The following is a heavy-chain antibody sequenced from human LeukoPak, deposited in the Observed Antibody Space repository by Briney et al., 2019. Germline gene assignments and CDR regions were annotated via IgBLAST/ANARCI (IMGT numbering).Heavy chain of an antibody. CDR1: GYTFTSYD. CDR3: ARGRVFAIFGVVESWFDP. Sequence: GASVKVSCKASGYTFTSYDINWVRHATGQGLEWMGWMNPNSGNTGYAQKFQGRVTMTRNTSISTAYMELSSLRSEDTAVYYCARGRVFAIFGVVESWFDPWGQGTLVTVSS. V-gene: IGHV1-8*01. CDR2: MNPNSGNT. J-gene: IGHJ5*02. D-gene: IGHD3-3*01.